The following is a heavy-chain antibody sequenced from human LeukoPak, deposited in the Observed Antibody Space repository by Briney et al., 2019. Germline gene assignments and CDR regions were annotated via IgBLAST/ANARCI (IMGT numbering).Heavy chain of an antibody. CDR1: GGSISNYY. CDR3: VRGPGSGYYYVDY. CDR2: IYYTGST. V-gene: IGHV4-59*01. D-gene: IGHD3-22*01. Sequence: SETLSLTCTVSGGSISNYYWSWIRQPPGKGLEWIGYIYYTGSTNYNPSLKSRVTISIDTSKNQFSLKVTSVTAADTAVYYCVRGPGSGYYYVDYWGQGTLVTVPS. J-gene: IGHJ4*02.